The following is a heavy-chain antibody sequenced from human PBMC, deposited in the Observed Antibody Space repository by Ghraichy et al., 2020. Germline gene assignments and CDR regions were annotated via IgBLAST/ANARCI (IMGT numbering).Heavy chain of an antibody. V-gene: IGHV4-39*01. CDR1: GGSISSSSYY. Sequence: SETLSLTCTVSGGSISSSSYYWVWIRQPPGKGLELIVSIYYSASTYYNPSLKSRVTISVDTSKNQFSLRLRSVTAADTAVYYCATQTIIVVPRHFQHWGQGTLVTVSS. CDR2: IYYSAST. J-gene: IGHJ1*01. D-gene: IGHD2-2*01. CDR3: ATQTIIVVPRHFQH.